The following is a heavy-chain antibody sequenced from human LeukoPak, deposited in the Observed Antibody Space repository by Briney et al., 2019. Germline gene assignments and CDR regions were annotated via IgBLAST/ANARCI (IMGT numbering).Heavy chain of an antibody. D-gene: IGHD3-10*01. J-gene: IGHJ4*02. Sequence: PGGSLRLSCAASGFTFSSYAMSWVRQAPGKGLEWVPAISGSGGSTYYADSVKGRFTISRDNSKNTLYLQMNSLRAEDTAVYYCAREVVRFGELYYWGQGTLVTVSS. V-gene: IGHV3-23*01. CDR1: GFTFSSYA. CDR2: ISGSGGST. CDR3: AREVVRFGELYY.